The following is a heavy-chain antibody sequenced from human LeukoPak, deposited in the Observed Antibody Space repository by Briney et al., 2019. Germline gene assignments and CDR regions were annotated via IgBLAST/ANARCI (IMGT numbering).Heavy chain of an antibody. J-gene: IGHJ5*02. CDR3: ARHEYSGSYYGLSWFDP. D-gene: IGHD1-26*01. CDR2: IYYSGST. Sequence: SETLSLTCTVSGGSISSSGYYWGWIRQPPGKGLEWIASIYYSGSTYYNPSLNSRVTISVDTSKNQLSLKLSSLTAADTAVYYCARHEYSGSYYGLSWFDPWGQGTLVTVSS. V-gene: IGHV4-39*01. CDR1: GGSISSSGYY.